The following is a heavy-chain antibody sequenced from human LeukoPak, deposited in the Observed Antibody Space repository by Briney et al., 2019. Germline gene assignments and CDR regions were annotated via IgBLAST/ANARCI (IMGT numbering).Heavy chain of an antibody. CDR2: VNGDGTST. J-gene: IGHJ4*02. D-gene: IGHD2-2*01. CDR1: GFTFSSYW. CDR3: IRSCSSGSCYGYKDY. V-gene: IGHV3-74*01. Sequence: GGSLRLSCATSGFTFSSYWMHWVRQVPGKGLVWVSRVNGDGTSTSYADSVQGRFTISRDNAKNTLYLYMNSLRGDDTAIYFCIRSCSSGSCYGYKDYWGQGTLVTVSS.